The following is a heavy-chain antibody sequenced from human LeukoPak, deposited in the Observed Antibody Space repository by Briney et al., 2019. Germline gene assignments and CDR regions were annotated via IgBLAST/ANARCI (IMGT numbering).Heavy chain of an antibody. V-gene: IGHV4-59*08. J-gene: IGHJ4*02. CDR1: GGSLSSYF. Sequence: PSETLPLTCTVSGGSLSSYFWGWIRQPPGKGLEWIGYIYYSGSTNYSPSLKSRVTISVDTSQNQFSLRLSSVTAADTAVYYCARRSPPDHYYFDYWGQGTLVTVSS. CDR2: IYYSGST. D-gene: IGHD1-14*01. CDR3: ARRSPPDHYYFDY.